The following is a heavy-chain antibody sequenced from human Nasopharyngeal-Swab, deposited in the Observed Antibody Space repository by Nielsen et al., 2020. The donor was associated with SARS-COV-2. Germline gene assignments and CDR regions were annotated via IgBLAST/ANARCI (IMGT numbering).Heavy chain of an antibody. J-gene: IGHJ3*01. CDR3: ARDWSRAFDV. Sequence: GESLKISCAASGFTFSSLWMSWVRQVPGKGLEWVADIKPDRSEKFYVDSVKGRFTISRDNAKNSMSLQMNSLRVEDTAVYYCARDWSRAFDVWGQGTIVTVSS. CDR1: GFTFSSLW. CDR2: IKPDRSEK. V-gene: IGHV3-7*01.